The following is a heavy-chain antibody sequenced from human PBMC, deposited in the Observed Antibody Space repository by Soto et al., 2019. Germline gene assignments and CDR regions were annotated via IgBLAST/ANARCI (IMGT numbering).Heavy chain of an antibody. J-gene: IGHJ6*02. Sequence: SVKVSCKASGGTFSSYAISWVRQAPGQGLEWMGGIIPIFGTANYAQKFQGRVTITADESTSTAYMELSSLRSEDTAVYYCARDYYDSSGYSLDYYYGMDVWGQGTTVTVSS. CDR2: IIPIFGTA. V-gene: IGHV1-69*13. CDR1: GGTFSSYA. D-gene: IGHD3-22*01. CDR3: ARDYYDSSGYSLDYYYGMDV.